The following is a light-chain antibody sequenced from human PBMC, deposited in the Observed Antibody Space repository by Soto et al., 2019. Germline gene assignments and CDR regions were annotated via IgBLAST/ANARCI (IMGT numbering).Light chain of an antibody. J-gene: IGKJ3*01. Sequence: DIQMTQSPSTLSASVGDRVTITCRASQSISSWLAWYQQKPGKAPNLLIYAASSLQSGVPSRFSGSGSGTDFTLTISRLQPEDVATYYCQQSNSTPFTFGPGTKVDTK. CDR2: AAS. CDR1: QSISSW. CDR3: QQSNSTPFT. V-gene: IGKV1-39*01.